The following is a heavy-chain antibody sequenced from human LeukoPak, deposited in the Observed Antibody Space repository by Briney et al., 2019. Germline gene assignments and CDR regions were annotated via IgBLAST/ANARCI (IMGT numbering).Heavy chain of an antibody. CDR2: IYSGGST. CDR3: ARVLYYYDSSGYYPQFDY. CDR1: GFTVNNNY. V-gene: IGHV3-53*01. Sequence: GSLILSFAASGFTVNNNYMSWVRPAPGKGLEWVSGIYSGGSTYYAYSVKGGFTISRDNAKNTLYLQMNSLRAEDTAVYYCARVLYYYDSSGYYPQFDYWGQGTLVTVSP. D-gene: IGHD3-22*01. J-gene: IGHJ4*02.